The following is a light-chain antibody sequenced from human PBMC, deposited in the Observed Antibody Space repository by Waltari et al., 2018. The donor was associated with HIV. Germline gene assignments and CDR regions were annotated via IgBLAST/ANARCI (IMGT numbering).Light chain of an antibody. J-gene: IGLJ3*02. Sequence: QSVLTQPPSVSAAPGQKVTISCSGSSSNIGNNYVSWYQQLPGTAPKLLIYDNNNRPSGIPDRFSGSESGTSATLGITVLQTGDEADYYCGTWDSSLSAWVFGGGTKLTVL. CDR1: SSNIGNNY. V-gene: IGLV1-51*01. CDR2: DNN. CDR3: GTWDSSLSAWV.